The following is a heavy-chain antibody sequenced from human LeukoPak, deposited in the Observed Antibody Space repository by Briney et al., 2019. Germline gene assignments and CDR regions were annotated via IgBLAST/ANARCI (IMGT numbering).Heavy chain of an antibody. V-gene: IGHV1-69*13. CDR1: GGTFSSYA. J-gene: IGHJ6*02. CDR3: ARDPPVSASYYYYGTDV. D-gene: IGHD5/OR15-5a*01. Sequence: ASVKVSCKASGGTFSSYAISWVRQAPGQGLEWMGGIIPIFGTANYAQKFQGRVTITADESTSTAYMELSSLRSEDTAVYYCARDPPVSASYYYYGTDVWGQGTTVTVSS. CDR2: IIPIFGTA.